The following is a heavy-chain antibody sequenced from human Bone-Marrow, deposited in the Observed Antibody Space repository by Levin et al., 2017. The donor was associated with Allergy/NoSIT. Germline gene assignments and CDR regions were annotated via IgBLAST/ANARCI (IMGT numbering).Heavy chain of an antibody. CDR3: ARGGATPIILTY. V-gene: IGHV4-34*01. D-gene: IGHD4-23*01. J-gene: IGHJ4*02. Sequence: GSLRLSCAIYGGSFGEFYWSWVRQTPGKGLEWIAEINRHGRDMYNPSLRGRVNIAVDTSKNQFSLRLFPVTGADTGVYYCARGGATPIILTYWGQGTPVTVAS. CDR2: INRHGRD. CDR1: GGSFGEFY.